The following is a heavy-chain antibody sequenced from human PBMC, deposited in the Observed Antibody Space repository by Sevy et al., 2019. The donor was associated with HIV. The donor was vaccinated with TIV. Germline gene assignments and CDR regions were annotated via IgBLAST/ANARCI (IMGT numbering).Heavy chain of an antibody. V-gene: IGHV3-48*02. CDR1: GLTFSSDS. J-gene: IGHJ4*02. D-gene: IGHD5-18*01. CDR3: ARDVDTPFVRSFDS. CDR2: ISSSSRTI. Sequence: GGSLRLSCVVSGLTFSSDSMNWVRQAPGKGLEWLAYISSSSRTIYYADSVEGRFTISRDNDKKSVFLQMNNLRDEDSPTYYCARDVDTPFVRSFDSWGQGTLVTVSS.